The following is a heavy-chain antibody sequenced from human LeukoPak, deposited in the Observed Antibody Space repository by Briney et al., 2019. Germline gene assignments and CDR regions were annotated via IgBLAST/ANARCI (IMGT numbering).Heavy chain of an antibody. J-gene: IGHJ4*02. CDR1: GLTFSNYW. Sequence: GGSLRLSCAASGLTFSNYWMTWVRQAPGKGLEWVADIKEDGSEKYYVDSVKGRFTISRDNAKNSLFLQMDSLRSEDTAVYYCARAPIVGATESFDYWGQGTLVTVSS. CDR2: IKEDGSEK. CDR3: ARAPIVGATESFDY. D-gene: IGHD1-26*01. V-gene: IGHV3-7*03.